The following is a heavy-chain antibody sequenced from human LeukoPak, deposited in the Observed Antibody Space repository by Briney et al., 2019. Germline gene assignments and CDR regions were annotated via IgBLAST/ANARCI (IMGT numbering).Heavy chain of an antibody. D-gene: IGHD3-22*01. CDR2: ISGSGGST. CDR1: GFTFSDYY. Sequence: QPGGSLRLSCAASGFTFSDYYMSWVRQAPGKGLEWVSAISGSGGSTYYADSVKGRFTISRDNSKNTLYLQMNSLRAEDTAVYYCYAHTMIVVVPHWGQGTLVTVSS. V-gene: IGHV3-23*01. J-gene: IGHJ1*01. CDR3: YAHTMIVVVPH.